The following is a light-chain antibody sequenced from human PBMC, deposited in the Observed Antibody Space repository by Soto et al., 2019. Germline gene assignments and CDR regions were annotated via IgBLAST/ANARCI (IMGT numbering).Light chain of an antibody. V-gene: IGLV2-8*01. Sequence: QSALTQPPSASGSPAQSVTISCTGTSSDVGDYNYVSWYQQHPGKAPKLMLYEVTKRPSGVPDRFSGSKSGNTASLTVSGLQAEDEADYYCSSYAGSNNFVVFGGGTKVTVL. J-gene: IGLJ2*01. CDR3: SSYAGSNNFVV. CDR2: EVT. CDR1: SSDVGDYNY.